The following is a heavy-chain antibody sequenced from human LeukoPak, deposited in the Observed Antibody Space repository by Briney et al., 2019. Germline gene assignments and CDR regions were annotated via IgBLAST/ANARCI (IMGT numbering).Heavy chain of an antibody. V-gene: IGHV1-69*06. Sequence: SVKVSCKASGGTFSSYAISWVRQAPGQGLEWMGGIIPIFGTANYAQKFQGRVTITADKSTSTAYMELSSLRSEGTAVYYCARIVVAHLFDPWGQGTLVTVSS. D-gene: IGHD2-2*01. J-gene: IGHJ5*02. CDR1: GGTFSSYA. CDR3: ARIVVAHLFDP. CDR2: IIPIFGTA.